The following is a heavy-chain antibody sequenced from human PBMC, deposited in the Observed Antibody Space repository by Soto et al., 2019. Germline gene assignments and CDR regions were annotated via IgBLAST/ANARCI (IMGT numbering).Heavy chain of an antibody. J-gene: IGHJ6*02. CDR3: AKDRDFRVAGSYGVRVGDGGMDV. Sequence: GGSLRLSCAASRFTFSNYGMSWVRQAPGKGLEWVSGISSSSGGTYYADSVKGRFTISRDNSKHTLYLQMNSLRAEDTAVYYCAKDRDFRVAGSYGVRVGDGGMDVWGQGTTVTAPS. CDR1: RFTFSNYG. D-gene: IGHD3-10*01. V-gene: IGHV3-23*01. CDR2: ISSSSGGT.